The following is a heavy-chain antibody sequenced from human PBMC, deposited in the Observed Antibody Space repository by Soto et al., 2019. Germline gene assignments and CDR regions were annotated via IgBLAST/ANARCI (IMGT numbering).Heavy chain of an antibody. CDR3: ARHRDGGLGYNWNYLPLDV. V-gene: IGHV5-10-1*01. Sequence: PGESLKISCKGSGYSFTSYWISWVRQMPGKGLEWMGRIDPSDSYTNYSPTFQGHVTISADKSISTAYLQWSSLKASDTAMYYCARHRDGGLGYNWNYLPLDVWGQGTTVTVSS. J-gene: IGHJ6*02. CDR2: IDPSDSYT. D-gene: IGHD1-7*01. CDR1: GYSFTSYW.